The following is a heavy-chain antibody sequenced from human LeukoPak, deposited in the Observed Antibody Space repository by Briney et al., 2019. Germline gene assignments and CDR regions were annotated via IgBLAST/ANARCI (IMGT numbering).Heavy chain of an antibody. CDR2: IYYSGST. D-gene: IGHD3-22*01. V-gene: IGHV4-39*01. CDR1: GGSISSRSYY. J-gene: IGHJ5*02. Sequence: SETLSLTCIVSGGSISSRSYYWGWIRQPPGKGLEWIGSIYYSGSTYYNPSLKSRVTISVDTSKNQFSLKLSSVTAADTAVYYCARHAGGYYDSSNWFDPWGQGTLVTVSS. CDR3: ARHAGGYYDSSNWFDP.